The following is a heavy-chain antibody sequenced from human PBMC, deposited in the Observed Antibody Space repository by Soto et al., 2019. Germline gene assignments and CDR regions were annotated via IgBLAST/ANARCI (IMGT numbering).Heavy chain of an antibody. CDR1: GFTFSSYA. J-gene: IGHJ4*02. CDR2: ISYDGSNK. D-gene: IGHD2-2*01. V-gene: IGHV3-30-3*01. Sequence: QVQLVESGGGVVQPGRSLRLSCAASGFTFSSYAMHWVRQAPGKGLEWVAVISYDGSNKYYADSVKGRFTISRDNSKNPLYLKMNSRRAEDPVVFYGGSFCISTSCYASFDSWGRGTRVPVSP. CDR3: GSFCISTSCYASFDS.